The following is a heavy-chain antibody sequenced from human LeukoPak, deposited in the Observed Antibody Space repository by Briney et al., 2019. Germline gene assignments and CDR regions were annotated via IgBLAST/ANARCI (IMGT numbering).Heavy chain of an antibody. CDR3: ARDNRKKKTTVSTYYYYVDV. D-gene: IGHD4-11*01. CDR1: GGSISSGSYY. J-gene: IGHJ6*03. V-gene: IGHV4-61*02. CDR2: IYTSGST. Sequence: SETLSLTCTVSGGSISSGSYYWSWIRQPAGKGLEWIGRIYTSGSTNYNPSLKSRVTISVDTSKNQFSLKLSSVTAADTAVYYCARDNRKKKTTVSTYYYYVDVWGKGTTVTVSS.